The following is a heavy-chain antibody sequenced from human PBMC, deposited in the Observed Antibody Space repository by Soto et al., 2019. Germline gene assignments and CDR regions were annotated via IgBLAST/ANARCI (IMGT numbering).Heavy chain of an antibody. CDR2: ISGSGDTK. J-gene: IGHJ4*02. Sequence: PGGSLRLSCASSGFTFISCSINFFRHSPGKGLEWVSFISGSGDTKYYADSVKGRFTISRDNAKNSLYLQMSSLRDEDTAVYYCAKYCSSDVCFDYWGQGTLVTVSS. CDR3: AKYCSSDVCFDY. D-gene: IGHD2-8*01. CDR1: GFTFISCS. V-gene: IGHV3-48*02.